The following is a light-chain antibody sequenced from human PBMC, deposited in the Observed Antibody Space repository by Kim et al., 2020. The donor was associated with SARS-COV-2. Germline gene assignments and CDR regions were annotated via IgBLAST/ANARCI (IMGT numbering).Light chain of an antibody. CDR3: SSYAGSSIVV. J-gene: IGLJ1*01. CDR1: RSDVGSYDY. V-gene: IGLV2-14*03. CDR2: DVS. Sequence: GQSVPNPCNGTRSDVGSYDYVSGNQQHPGKATKLMIHDVSTPPSGVSNRFSGSKSGNTASLTISGLQAEDEADYFCSSYAGSSIVVFGTGTQVTVL.